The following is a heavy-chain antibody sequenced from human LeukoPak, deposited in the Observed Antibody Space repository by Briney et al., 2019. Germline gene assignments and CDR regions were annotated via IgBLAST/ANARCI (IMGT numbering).Heavy chain of an antibody. V-gene: IGHV1-24*01. CDR3: ATLYYYGSGSYWFDP. CDR1: GYTLTELS. J-gene: IGHJ5*02. CDR2: FDPEDGET. Sequence: EASVEVSCKVSGYTLTELSMHWVRQAPGKGLEWMGGFDPEDGETIYAQKFQGRVTMTEDTSTDTAYMELSSLRSEDTAVYYCATLYYYGSGSYWFDPWGQGTLVTVSS. D-gene: IGHD3-10*01.